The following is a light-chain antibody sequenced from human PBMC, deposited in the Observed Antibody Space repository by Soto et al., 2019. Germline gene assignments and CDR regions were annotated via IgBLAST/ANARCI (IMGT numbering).Light chain of an antibody. Sequence: QSALTQPRSVSGSPGQPVTISCTGASSDVGGYKFVSWYQHHPGKAPKLIIYDVSERPSGVPDRFSGSKSGNTASLTISGLQAEDEADYFCCSFAGCHSVVFGGGTKLTVL. CDR3: CSFAGCHSVV. J-gene: IGLJ3*02. V-gene: IGLV2-11*01. CDR1: SSDVGGYKF. CDR2: DVS.